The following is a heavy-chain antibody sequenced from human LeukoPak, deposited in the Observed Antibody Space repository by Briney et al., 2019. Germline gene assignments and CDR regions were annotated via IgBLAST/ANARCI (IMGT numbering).Heavy chain of an antibody. CDR3: ARGFELNYYGFDDY. D-gene: IGHD3-10*01. CDR2: INTNTGNP. J-gene: IGHJ4*02. Sequence: ASVKVSCKASGYTFTSYGISWVRQAPGQGLEWMGWINTNTGNPTYAQGFTGRFVFSLDTSVSTAYLQISSLKAEDTAVYYCARGFELNYYGFDDYWGQGTLVTVSS. V-gene: IGHV7-4-1*02. CDR1: GYTFTSYG.